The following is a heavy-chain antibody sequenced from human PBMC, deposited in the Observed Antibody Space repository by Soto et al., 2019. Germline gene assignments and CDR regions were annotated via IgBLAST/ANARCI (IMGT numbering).Heavy chain of an antibody. Sequence: ASVKVSCKASGGTFSSYAISWVRQAPGQGLEWMGGIIPIFGTANYAQKIQGRVTITADESTSTAYMELSSLRSEDTAVYYFASWAYYDILTGYSAYYYGMDVWGQGTTVTVSS. V-gene: IGHV1-69*13. CDR2: IIPIFGTA. CDR1: GGTFSSYA. D-gene: IGHD3-9*01. CDR3: ASWAYYDILTGYSAYYYGMDV. J-gene: IGHJ6*02.